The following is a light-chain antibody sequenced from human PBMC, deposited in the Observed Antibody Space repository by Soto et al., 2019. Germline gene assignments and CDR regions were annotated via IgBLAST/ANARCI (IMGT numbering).Light chain of an antibody. CDR2: DAS. CDR1: QSVSSY. J-gene: IGKJ3*01. CDR3: QQRSNWPLT. Sequence: EIVLTQSPATLSLSPGERATLSCRASQSVSSYLAWYQQKPGKAPRLLIYDASDRATGITARFSGSVSGTDFPLTISILEPAAFAVYYCQQRSNWPLTFGPGTKVDIK. V-gene: IGKV3-11*01.